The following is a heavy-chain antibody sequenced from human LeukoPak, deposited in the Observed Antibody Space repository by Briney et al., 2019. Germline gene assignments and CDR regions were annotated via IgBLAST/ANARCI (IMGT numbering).Heavy chain of an antibody. CDR1: GYTFTSYD. CDR3: ARAPAMVAFDDY. D-gene: IGHD5-18*01. V-gene: IGHV1-8*01. CDR2: LNPNSGNT. J-gene: IGHJ4*02. Sequence: GASVKVSCKASGYTFTSYDINWVRQATGQGLEWMGWLNPNSGNTVYAQKFQGRVTMTMNTSISTAYMELSSLRSEDTAVYYCARAPAMVAFDDYWGQGTLVTVSS.